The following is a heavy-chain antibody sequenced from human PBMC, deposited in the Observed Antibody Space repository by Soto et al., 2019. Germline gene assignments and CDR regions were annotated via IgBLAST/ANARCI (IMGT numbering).Heavy chain of an antibody. J-gene: IGHJ4*02. CDR1: GFTFSSYA. CDR3: AREEFYRFDY. V-gene: IGHV3-30-3*01. Sequence: VGSLRLSCAASGFTFSSYAMHWVRQAPGKGLEWVAVISYDGSNKYYADSVKGRFTISRDNSKNTLYLQMNSLRAEDTAVYYCAREEFYRFDYWGQGTLVTVSS. D-gene: IGHD3-10*01. CDR2: ISYDGSNK.